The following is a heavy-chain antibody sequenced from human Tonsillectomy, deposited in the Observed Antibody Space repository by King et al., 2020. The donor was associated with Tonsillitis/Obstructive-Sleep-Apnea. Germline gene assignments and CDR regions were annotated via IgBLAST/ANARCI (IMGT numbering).Heavy chain of an antibody. V-gene: IGHV3-74*01. CDR2: ISSDGSAT. CDR1: GFSFSSYW. CDR3: ARDQAHNRNDWWFDP. J-gene: IGHJ5*02. Sequence: VQLVESGGGLVQPGGSLRLSCAASGFSFSSYWMHWVRQVPGKGLVWVSRISSDGSATSYADSVKGRFTTSRDNGKNTLYLQLNSLRADDTAVYYCARDQAHNRNDWWFDPWGQGTLVTVSS. D-gene: IGHD3-9*01.